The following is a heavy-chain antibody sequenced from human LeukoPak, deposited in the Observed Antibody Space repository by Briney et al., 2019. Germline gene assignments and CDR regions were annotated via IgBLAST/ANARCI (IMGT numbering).Heavy chain of an antibody. Sequence: PSETLSLTCAVYGGSFSGYYWSWIRQPPGKGLEWIGEINHSGSTNYNPSLKSRVTMSVDTSKNQFSLKLSSVTAADTAVYYCARRGWYSSGWLDYWGQGTLVTVSS. CDR1: GGSFSGYY. D-gene: IGHD6-19*01. CDR2: INHSGST. J-gene: IGHJ4*02. CDR3: ARRGWYSSGWLDY. V-gene: IGHV4-34*01.